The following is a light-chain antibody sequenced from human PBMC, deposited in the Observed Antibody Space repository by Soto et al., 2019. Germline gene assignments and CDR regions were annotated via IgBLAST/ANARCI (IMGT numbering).Light chain of an antibody. Sequence: DIQMTQSPSTLSASVGDTVTVTCRASQSVSGWLAWYQQKPGEAPKLLIYAASTLQSGVPSRFSGSGSGTDFTLTISSLQPEDFATYYCLLDFRYFWAFGQGTKVDIK. J-gene: IGKJ1*01. CDR2: AAS. CDR1: QSVSGW. V-gene: IGKV1-5*01. CDR3: LLDFRYFWA.